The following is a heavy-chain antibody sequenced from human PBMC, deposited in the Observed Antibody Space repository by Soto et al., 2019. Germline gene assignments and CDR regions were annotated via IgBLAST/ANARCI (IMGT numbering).Heavy chain of an antibody. CDR2: ISAYNGNT. CDR3: ARDGHRRDQRNIDY. Sequence: GASVKVSCKASGYTFTDCYMHWVRQAPGQGLEWMGWISAYNGNTNYAQKLQGRVTMTTDTSTSTAYMELRSLRSDDTAVYYCARDGHRRDQRNIDYWGQGTLVTVSS. V-gene: IGHV1-18*04. CDR1: GYTFTDCY. J-gene: IGHJ4*02.